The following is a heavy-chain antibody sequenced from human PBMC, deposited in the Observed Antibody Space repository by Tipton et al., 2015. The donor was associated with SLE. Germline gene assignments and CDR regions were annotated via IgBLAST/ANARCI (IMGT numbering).Heavy chain of an antibody. V-gene: IGHV4-59*12. D-gene: IGHD6-13*01. CDR2: VYYSGST. CDR3: ARLGWYSPPDY. J-gene: IGHJ4*02. Sequence: TLSLTCTVSGGSISSYRWSWIRQPPGKGLEWIGYVYYSGSTNYNPSLKSRVTMSIETSENQFSLELSSVTAADTAVYYCARLGWYSPPDYWGQGTLVTVFS. CDR1: GGSISSYR.